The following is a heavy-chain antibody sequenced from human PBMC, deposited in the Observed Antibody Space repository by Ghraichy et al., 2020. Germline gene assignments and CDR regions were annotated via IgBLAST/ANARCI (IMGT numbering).Heavy chain of an antibody. CDR1: GFSLSNARMG. V-gene: IGHV2-26*01. Sequence: SGPTLVNPTETLTLTCTVSGFSLSNARMGVSWIRQPPGKALEWLAHIFSNDEKSYSTSLKSRLTISKDTSKSQVVLTMTNMDPVDTATYYCARITSGSSVYWYFALWGRGTLVTVSS. D-gene: IGHD1-26*01. J-gene: IGHJ2*01. CDR2: IFSNDEK. CDR3: ARITSGSSVYWYFAL.